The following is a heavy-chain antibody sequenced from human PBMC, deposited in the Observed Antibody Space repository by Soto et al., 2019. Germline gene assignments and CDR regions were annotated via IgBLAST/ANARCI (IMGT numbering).Heavy chain of an antibody. CDR1: GGTFSSYA. D-gene: IGHD3-16*02. V-gene: IGHV1-69*06. J-gene: IGHJ4*02. CDR2: IIPIFGTA. Sequence: ASVKVSCKASGGTFSSYAISWVRQAPGQGLEWMGGIIPIFGTANYAQKFRGRVTITADKSTSTAYMELSSLRSEDTAVYYCARDRSYDYVWGSYREKSYYFDYWGQGTLVTVSS. CDR3: ARDRSYDYVWGSYREKSYYFDY.